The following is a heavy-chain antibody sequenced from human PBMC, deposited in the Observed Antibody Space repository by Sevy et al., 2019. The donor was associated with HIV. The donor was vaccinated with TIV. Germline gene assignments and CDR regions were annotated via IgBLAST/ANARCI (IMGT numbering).Heavy chain of an antibody. J-gene: IGHJ6*02. D-gene: IGHD3-3*01. CDR2: ISDSGHST. CDR3: ARRPDFGVIIPTGVLDV. CDR1: GFTFGTYA. V-gene: IGHV3-23*01. Sequence: GGSLRLSCAGSGFTFGTYAMTWVRQAPGKGLQWVSVISDSGHSTYYADSVQGRVTISRDNSKNTMHLHMNSLRVEDTATYYCARRPDFGVIIPTGVLDVWGQGTTVTVSS.